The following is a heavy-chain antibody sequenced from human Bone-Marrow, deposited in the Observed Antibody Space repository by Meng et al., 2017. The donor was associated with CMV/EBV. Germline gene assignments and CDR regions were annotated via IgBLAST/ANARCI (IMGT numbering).Heavy chain of an antibody. Sequence: YDINWVRQATGQGLEWMGWMKPNSGNTGYAQKFQGRVTMTRNTSISTAYMELSSLRSEDTAVYYCARALVDVGSRQERQYYYGMDVWGQGTMVTVSS. J-gene: IGHJ6*02. V-gene: IGHV1-8*01. D-gene: IGHD1-1*01. CDR2: MKPNSGNT. CDR3: ARALVDVGSRQERQYYYGMDV. CDR1: YD.